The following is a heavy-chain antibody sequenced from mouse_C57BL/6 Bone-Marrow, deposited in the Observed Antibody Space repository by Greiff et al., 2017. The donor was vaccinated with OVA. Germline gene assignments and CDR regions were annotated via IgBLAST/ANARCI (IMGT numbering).Heavy chain of an antibody. CDR1: GYTFTDYY. D-gene: IGHD1-2*01. J-gene: IGHJ2*01. V-gene: IGHV1-26*01. CDR2: INPNNGGT. Sequence: EVQLQQSGPELVKPGASVKISCKASGYTFTDYYMNWVKQSHGKSLEWIGDINPNNGGTSYNQKFKGKATLTVDKSSSTAYMELRSLTSEDSAVYYCARRKTADYFDYWGQGTTLTVSS. CDR3: ARRKTADYFDY.